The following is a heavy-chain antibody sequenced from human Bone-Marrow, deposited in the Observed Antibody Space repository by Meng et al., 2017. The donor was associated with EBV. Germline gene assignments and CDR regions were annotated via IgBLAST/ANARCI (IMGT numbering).Heavy chain of an antibody. V-gene: IGHV3-23*01. Sequence: EVELWESGGGLAQPWGSLRLSCAASGFTLSTYVMTWVRQAPGKGLEWVSTLSAAGSTYYSDSVKGRFTISRENSKNTFYLQMSSLRAEDTAVYYCAKGLRRGPHNDWGQGTLVTVSS. D-gene: IGHD1-1*01. CDR2: LSAAGST. CDR3: AKGLRRGPHND. J-gene: IGHJ4*02. CDR1: GFTLSTYV.